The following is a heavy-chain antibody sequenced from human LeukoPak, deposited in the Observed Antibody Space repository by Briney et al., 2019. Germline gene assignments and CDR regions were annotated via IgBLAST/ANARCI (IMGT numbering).Heavy chain of an antibody. V-gene: IGHV3-20*01. CDR3: ARSRGPFSSSWSDY. Sequence: GGSLRLSCAASGFTFDDYGMSWVRQAPEKGLEWVSGINWNGGSTGYADSVKGRFTISRDNAKNSLYLQMNSLRAEDTALYHCARSRGPFSSSWSDYWGQGTLVTVSS. D-gene: IGHD6-13*01. CDR2: INWNGGST. CDR1: GFTFDDYG. J-gene: IGHJ4*02.